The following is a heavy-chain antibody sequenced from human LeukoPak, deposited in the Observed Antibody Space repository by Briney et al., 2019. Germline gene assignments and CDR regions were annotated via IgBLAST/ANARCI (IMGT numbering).Heavy chain of an antibody. J-gene: IGHJ4*02. Sequence: GASVKVSCKASGYTFTDYYMHWVQQAPGKGLKWMGRVDPEDGKTIYAEKFQDRVTITADTSTDTGYMELSSLRSEDSAMYYCARGEETTGYFDYWGQGTLVTVSS. CDR1: GYTFTDYY. CDR3: ARGEETTGYFDY. D-gene: IGHD4-17*01. CDR2: VDPEDGKT. V-gene: IGHV1-69-2*01.